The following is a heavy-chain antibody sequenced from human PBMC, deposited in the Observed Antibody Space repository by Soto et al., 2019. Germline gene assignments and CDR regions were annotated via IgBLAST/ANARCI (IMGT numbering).Heavy chain of an antibody. CDR1: GFTLRNFG. CDR2: IGGGGDNT. Sequence: EVQVLESGGGLVQPGESLRLSCAASGFTLRNFGMSWVRQVPGRGLEWVSGIGGGGDNTYYADSVKGRFTISRDNSENTISLLMSSLIAEDTAIYYCAKSLRPYSFEVLDYWGQGTLVTVSS. V-gene: IGHV3-23*01. D-gene: IGHD5-18*01. J-gene: IGHJ4*02. CDR3: AKSLRPYSFEVLDY.